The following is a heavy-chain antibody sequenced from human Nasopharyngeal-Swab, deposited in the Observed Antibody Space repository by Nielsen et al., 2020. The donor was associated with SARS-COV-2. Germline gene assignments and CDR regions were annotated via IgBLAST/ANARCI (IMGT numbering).Heavy chain of an antibody. Sequence: ASVKVSCKASGYTFTSYGISWVRQAPGQGLEWVGWISAYNGNTNYAQKLQGRVTMTTDTSTSTAYMELRSLRSDDTAVYYCARENSPPTYYDFWSGYSPNYFDYWGQGTLVTVSS. J-gene: IGHJ4*02. D-gene: IGHD3-3*01. CDR2: ISAYNGNT. CDR1: GYTFTSYG. CDR3: ARENSPPTYYDFWSGYSPNYFDY. V-gene: IGHV1-18*01.